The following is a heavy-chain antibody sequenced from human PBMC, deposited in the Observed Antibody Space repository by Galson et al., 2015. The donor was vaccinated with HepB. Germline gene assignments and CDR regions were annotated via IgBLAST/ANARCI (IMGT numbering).Heavy chain of an antibody. J-gene: IGHJ4*02. CDR3: ARPGGDYGGLDY. V-gene: IGHV3-11*06. CDR2: ISSSSSYT. Sequence: SLRLSCAASGFTFSDYYMSWIRQAPGKGLEWVSYISSSSSYTNYADSVKGRFTISRDNAKNSLYLQMNSLRAEDTAVYYCARPGGDYGGLDYWGQGTLVTVSS. D-gene: IGHD4-23*01. CDR1: GFTFSDYY.